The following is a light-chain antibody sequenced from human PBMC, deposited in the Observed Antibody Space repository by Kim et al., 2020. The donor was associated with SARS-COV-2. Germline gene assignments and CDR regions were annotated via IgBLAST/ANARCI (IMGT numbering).Light chain of an antibody. CDR3: QQYGSSPWT. J-gene: IGKJ1*01. V-gene: IGKV3-20*01. Sequence: EIVLTQSPATLSLSPGERATLSCRASQSVSSIYLAWYQQKPGQALRLLIYGASSRATGITDRFSGSGSGTDFTITISRLEPEVFAVYYCQQYGSSPWTFGQGTKVDIK. CDR1: QSVSSIY. CDR2: GAS.